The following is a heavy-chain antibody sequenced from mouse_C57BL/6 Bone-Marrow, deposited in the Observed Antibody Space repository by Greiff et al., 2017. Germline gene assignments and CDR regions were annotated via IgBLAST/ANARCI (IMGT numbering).Heavy chain of an antibody. CDR3: ARSHLLLPGY. Sequence: VQRVESGAELVRPGASVKLSCKASGYTFTDYYINWVKQRPGQGLEWIARIYPGSGNTYYNENFKGKATLTAEKSSSTAYMQLSSLTSEDSAVYFCARSHLLLPGYWGQGTTLPVSS. D-gene: IGHD1-1*01. CDR1: GYTFTDYY. CDR2: IYPGSGNT. J-gene: IGHJ2*01. V-gene: IGHV1-76*01.